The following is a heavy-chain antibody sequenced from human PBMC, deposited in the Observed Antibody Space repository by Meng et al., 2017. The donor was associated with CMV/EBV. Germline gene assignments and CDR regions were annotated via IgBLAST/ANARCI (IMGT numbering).Heavy chain of an antibody. Sequence: GEPLGSGGGLVRPGGSLRLSCGAFGLTFSSYGMHWVRQAPGKGLEWVAFIRYDGSNKYYADSVKGRFTISRDNSKNTLYLQMNSLRAEDTAVYYCAKEDGSGSYSIDYWGQGTLVTVSS. CDR3: AKEDGSGSYSIDY. CDR1: GLTFSSYG. V-gene: IGHV3-30*02. J-gene: IGHJ4*02. D-gene: IGHD3-10*01. CDR2: IRYDGSNK.